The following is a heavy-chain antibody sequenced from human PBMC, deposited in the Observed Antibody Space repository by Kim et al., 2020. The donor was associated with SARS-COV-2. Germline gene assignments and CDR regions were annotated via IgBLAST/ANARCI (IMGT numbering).Heavy chain of an antibody. J-gene: IGHJ6*02. Sequence: GGSLRLSCAASGFTFSDYYMSWIRQAPGKGLEWVSYISSSGSTIYYADSVKGRFTISRDNAKNSLYLQMNSLRAEDTAVYYCATTPAMAAAGRTSNYYYYGMDVWGQGTTVTVSS. CDR1: GFTFSDYY. CDR2: ISSSGSTI. D-gene: IGHD6-13*01. V-gene: IGHV3-11*01. CDR3: ATTPAMAAAGRTSNYYYYGMDV.